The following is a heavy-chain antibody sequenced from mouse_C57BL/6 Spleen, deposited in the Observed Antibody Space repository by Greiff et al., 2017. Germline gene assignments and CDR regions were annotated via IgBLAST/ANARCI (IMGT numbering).Heavy chain of an antibody. V-gene: IGHV1-82*01. CDR1: GYAFSSSW. CDR3: ARNGNYLAEFAY. Sequence: QVQLQQSGPELVKPGASVTISCKASGYAFSSSWMNWVKQRPGKGLEWIGRIYPGDGATNYNGKFTGQATLTADKSSSTAFMQLSRLTSEGSEVYVCARNGNYLAEFAYWGQGTLVTVSA. J-gene: IGHJ3*01. D-gene: IGHD2-1*01. CDR2: IYPGDGAT.